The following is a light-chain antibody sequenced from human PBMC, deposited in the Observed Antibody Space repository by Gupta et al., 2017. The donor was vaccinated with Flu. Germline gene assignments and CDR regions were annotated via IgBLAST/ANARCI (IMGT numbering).Light chain of an antibody. CDR2: DES. J-gene: IGKJ2*01. CDR1: QSVSSY. V-gene: IGKV3-11*01. CDR3: QQHSYRPPAYT. Sequence: EILLTQSPATLSVSTGERATLSFTASQSVSSYLDWYQQKPSQAPRLIIYDESNRANGIPARFSGSGSGTDFTLTISSLEPEDLAVYYCQQHSYRPPAYTFGQGTKLEIK.